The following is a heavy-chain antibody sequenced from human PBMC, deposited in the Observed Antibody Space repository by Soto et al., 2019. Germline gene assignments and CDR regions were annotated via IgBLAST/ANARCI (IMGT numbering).Heavy chain of an antibody. J-gene: IGHJ6*03. Sequence: QVQLQESGPGLVKPSETLSLTCTVSGGSISSYYWSWIRQPPGKGLEWIGYIYYSGSTNYNPSLKSRVTISVDTSKNQFSLKLSSVTAADTAVYYCARDEPRYYYMDVWGKGTTVTVSS. CDR3: ARDEPRYYYMDV. V-gene: IGHV4-59*01. CDR2: IYYSGST. CDR1: GGSISSYY.